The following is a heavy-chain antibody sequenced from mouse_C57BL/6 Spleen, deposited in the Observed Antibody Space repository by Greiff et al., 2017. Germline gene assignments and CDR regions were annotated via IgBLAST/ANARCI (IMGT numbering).Heavy chain of an antibody. CDR2: INPNNGGT. Sequence: VQLQQSGPELVKPGASVKISCKASGYTFTDYYMNWVKQSHGKSLEWIGDINPNNGGTSYNQKFKGKATLTVDKSSSTAYMELRSLTSEDSAVYYCARGGGYYYGSRGFAYWGQGTLVTVSA. J-gene: IGHJ3*01. CDR3: ARGGGYYYGSRGFAY. D-gene: IGHD1-1*01. CDR1: GYTFTDYY. V-gene: IGHV1-26*01.